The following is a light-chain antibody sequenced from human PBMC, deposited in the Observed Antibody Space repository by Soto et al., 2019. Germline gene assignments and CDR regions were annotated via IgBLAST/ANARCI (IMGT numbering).Light chain of an antibody. CDR1: QDISNY. CDR3: QQFDNLPLT. Sequence: DIQMTQSPSSLSASVGDRVTITCQASQDISNYLNWYQQKPGKAPKILIYDASVLEAGVPSRFSGGGSGTHFTLTSSSLQAEDLATYYCQQFDNLPLTFGGGTKVEIK. CDR2: DAS. V-gene: IGKV1-33*01. J-gene: IGKJ4*01.